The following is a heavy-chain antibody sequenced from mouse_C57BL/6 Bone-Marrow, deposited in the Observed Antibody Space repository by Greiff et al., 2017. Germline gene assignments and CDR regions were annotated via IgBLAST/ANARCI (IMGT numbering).Heavy chain of an antibody. CDR2: INPGSGGT. Sequence: QVQLKQSGAELVRPGTSVKVSCKASGYAFTNYLIEWVKQRPGQGLEWIGVINPGSGGTNYNEKFKGKATLTADKSSSTAYMQLSSLTSEDSAVYFYAREDDGYYWFAYWGQGTLVTVSA. V-gene: IGHV1-54*01. D-gene: IGHD2-3*01. CDR1: GYAFTNYL. CDR3: AREDDGYYWFAY. J-gene: IGHJ3*01.